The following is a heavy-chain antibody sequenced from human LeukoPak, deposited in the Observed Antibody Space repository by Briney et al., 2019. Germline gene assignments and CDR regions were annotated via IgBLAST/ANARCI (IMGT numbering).Heavy chain of an antibody. CDR1: GFTFSNYS. V-gene: IGHV3-7*01. CDR3: ARDRYSFEY. J-gene: IGHJ4*02. CDR2: IKQDGSEK. Sequence: GVLRLSCAASGFTFSNYSMNWVRQAPGKGLEWVANIKQDGSEKYYVDSVKGRFTISRDNAKNSLYLQMNSLRAEDTAVYYCARDRYSFEYWGQGTLVTVSS. D-gene: IGHD4-11*01.